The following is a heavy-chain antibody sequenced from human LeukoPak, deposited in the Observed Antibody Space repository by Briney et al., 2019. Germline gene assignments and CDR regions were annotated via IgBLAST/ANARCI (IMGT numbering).Heavy chain of an antibody. J-gene: IGHJ4*02. CDR3: ARRYSNTWYYFDY. D-gene: IGHD6-13*01. V-gene: IGHV3-30-3*01. Sequence: GGSLRLSCAVSGFTFSSYAIHWVRQAPGEGLEWVAVISYDGSNKYYADSVKGRFTLSRDNSKNTLYLQMNSPRPEDTAVYYCARRYSNTWYYFDYCGQGTLVTVSS. CDR2: ISYDGSNK. CDR1: GFTFSSYA.